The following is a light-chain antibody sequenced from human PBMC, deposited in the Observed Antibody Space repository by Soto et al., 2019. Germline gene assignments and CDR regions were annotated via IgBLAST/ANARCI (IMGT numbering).Light chain of an antibody. CDR1: SSDVGGYNY. Sequence: QSALTQPRSVSGSPGQSVTISCTGASSDVGGYNYVSWYQQHPGKAPKLMIYDVSKRPSGVPDRFSGSKSGNTASLTISGLQTDDEADYYCCSSAGRYTYVFGTGTKVTVL. CDR2: DVS. J-gene: IGLJ1*01. CDR3: CSSAGRYTYV. V-gene: IGLV2-11*01.